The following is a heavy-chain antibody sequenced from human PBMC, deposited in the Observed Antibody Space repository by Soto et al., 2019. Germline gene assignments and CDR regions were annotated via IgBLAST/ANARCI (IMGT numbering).Heavy chain of an antibody. J-gene: IGHJ4*02. CDR1: GFTFSSYG. V-gene: IGHV3-33*01. D-gene: IGHD3-16*02. Sequence: QVQLVESGGGVVQPGRSLRLSCAASGFTFSSYGMHWVRQAPGKGLEWVAVIWYDGSNKYYADSVKGRFTISRDNSKNTLYLQMNSLRAEDTAVYYCARDQDDYVWGSYPLGDYWGQGTLVTVSS. CDR2: IWYDGSNK. CDR3: ARDQDDYVWGSYPLGDY.